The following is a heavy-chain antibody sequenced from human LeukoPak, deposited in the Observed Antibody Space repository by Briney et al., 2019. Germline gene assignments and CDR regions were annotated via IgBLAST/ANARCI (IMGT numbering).Heavy chain of an antibody. CDR1: GFTFSDYY. V-gene: IGHV3-11*05. D-gene: IGHD3-10*01. J-gene: IGHJ6*02. CDR2: ISSSGSST. Sequence: GGSLRLSCAASGFTFSDYYMSWIRQVPGKGLEWVSYISSSGSSTNYADSVRGRFTISRDNAKNTLYLQMSSLRAEDTALYYCAKDSRGSGSRYYGMDVWGQGTTVTVS. CDR3: AKDSRGSGSRYYGMDV.